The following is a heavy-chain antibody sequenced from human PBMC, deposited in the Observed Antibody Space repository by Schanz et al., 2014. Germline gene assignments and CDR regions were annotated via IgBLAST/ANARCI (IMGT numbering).Heavy chain of an antibody. CDR3: ARDRGYCSGGTCYDYYYYGLDV. D-gene: IGHD2-15*01. J-gene: IGHJ6*02. CDR1: GFTVSSNH. Sequence: GQLAESGGGLVQPGGSLRLSCAVSGFTVSSNHMSWVRQAPGKGLEWVSYISGTTTYTNYADSVKGRFTISRDNAKNTLYLHMNTLRSEDTAVYYCARDRGYCSGGTCYDYYYYGLDVWGQGTTVTVSS. V-gene: IGHV3-11*06. CDR2: ISGTTTYT.